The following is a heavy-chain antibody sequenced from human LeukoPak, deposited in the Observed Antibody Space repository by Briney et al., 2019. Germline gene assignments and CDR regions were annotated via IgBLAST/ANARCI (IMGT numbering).Heavy chain of an antibody. J-gene: IGHJ6*03. Sequence: GGSLRLSCAASGFTFSSYGMHWVRQAPGKGLEWVAVISYDGTNQYFADSVKGRFTISRDNSKNTLYLQMNSLRAEDTAVYFCARYSEVYYYVDVWGTGTTVIVSS. CDR3: ARYSEVYYYVDV. D-gene: IGHD2-21*01. CDR1: GFTFSSYG. CDR2: ISYDGTNQ. V-gene: IGHV3-30*19.